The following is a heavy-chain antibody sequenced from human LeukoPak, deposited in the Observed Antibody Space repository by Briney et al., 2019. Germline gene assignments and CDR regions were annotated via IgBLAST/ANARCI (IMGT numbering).Heavy chain of an antibody. CDR3: ARHVAFDI. Sequence: SETLSLTCTVSGDSISTSNSYWGWIRQPPGKGLEWIGSIYYSGNTYYNASLKSRVTISVDTSKNQFSLKLTSVTAADTAVYYCARHVAFDIWGQGTMVTVSS. J-gene: IGHJ3*02. CDR2: IYYSGNT. CDR1: GDSISTSNSY. V-gene: IGHV4-39*01.